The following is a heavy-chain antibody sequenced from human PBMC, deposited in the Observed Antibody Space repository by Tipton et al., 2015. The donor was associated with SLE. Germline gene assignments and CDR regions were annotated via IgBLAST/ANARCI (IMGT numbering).Heavy chain of an antibody. J-gene: IGHJ4*02. CDR2: IHSSGNT. D-gene: IGHD1-26*01. Sequence: TLSLTCTVSGGSTRNHYWGWIRQSANKGLEWIGRIHSSGNTDYNPSLRSRVTMSVDRSKTQLSMLLRSVTAAGTAVYYCARDSGSLNYWGQGALVTVSS. CDR1: GGSTRNHY. CDR3: ARDSGSLNY. V-gene: IGHV4-4*07.